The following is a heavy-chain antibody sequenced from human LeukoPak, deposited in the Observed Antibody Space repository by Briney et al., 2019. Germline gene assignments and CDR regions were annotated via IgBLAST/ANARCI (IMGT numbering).Heavy chain of an antibody. CDR3: ARDLVSSSWGCFDY. V-gene: IGHV4-4*07. CDR2: IYTSGST. CDR1: GGSISSYY. D-gene: IGHD6-13*01. J-gene: IGHJ4*02. Sequence: SETLSLTCTVSGGSISSYYWSWIRQPAGKGLEWIGRIYTSGSTNYNPSLKSRVTMSVDTSKNQFSLKLSSVTAADTAVYYCARDLVSSSWGCFDYWGQGTLVTVSS.